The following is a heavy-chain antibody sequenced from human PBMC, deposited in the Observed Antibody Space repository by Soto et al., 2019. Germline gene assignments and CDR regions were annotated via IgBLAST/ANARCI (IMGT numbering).Heavy chain of an antibody. J-gene: IGHJ6*02. CDR2: IIPIFGTA. V-gene: IGHV1-69*13. Sequence: SVKVSCKASGGTFSSYAISWVRQAPGQGLEWMGGIIPIFGTANYAQKFQGRVTITADESTSTAYMELSSLRSEDTAVYYCARGGLPEAIGYYYYGMDVWGQGTTVTVS. D-gene: IGHD2-2*01. CDR3: ARGGLPEAIGYYYYGMDV. CDR1: GGTFSSYA.